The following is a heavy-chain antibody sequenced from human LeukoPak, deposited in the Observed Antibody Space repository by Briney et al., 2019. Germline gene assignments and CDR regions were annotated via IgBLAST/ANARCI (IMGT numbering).Heavy chain of an antibody. CDR1: GGSFSGYY. J-gene: IGHJ4*02. CDR2: INHSGST. CDR3: ASPSGMGY. D-gene: IGHD2-8*01. Sequence: PSETLSLTCAVYGGSFSGYYWSWIRQPPGKGLEWIGEINHSGSTNYNPSLKSRVTISVDTSKNQFSLELSSVTAADTAVYYCASPSGMGYWGQGTLVTVSS. V-gene: IGHV4-34*01.